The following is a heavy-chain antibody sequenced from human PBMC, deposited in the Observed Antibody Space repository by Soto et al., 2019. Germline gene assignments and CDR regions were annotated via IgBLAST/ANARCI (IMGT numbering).Heavy chain of an antibody. V-gene: IGHV3-33*01. CDR2: IWYDGSNK. J-gene: IGHJ4*02. D-gene: IGHD6-13*01. CDR3: AREGIAAAGSFDY. CDR1: GFTFSSYG. Sequence: QVQLVESGGGVVQPGRSLRLSCAASGFTFSSYGMHWVRQAPGKGLEWVAVIWYDGSNKYYADSVKGRFTISRDNSKNTLYLQMNSLRAEDTAVYYCAREGIAAAGSFDYLGQGTLVTVSS.